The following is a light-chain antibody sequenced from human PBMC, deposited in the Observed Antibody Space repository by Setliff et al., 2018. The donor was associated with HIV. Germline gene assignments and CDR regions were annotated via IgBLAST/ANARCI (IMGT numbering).Light chain of an antibody. Sequence: LTQPRSVSGSPGQSVTISCTGTSSDVGGYNYVSWYQQHPGKAPKLVIYDVSKRPSGVPDRFSGSKSGNTASLTISGLQTEDEADYYCCSYAGSPRVFGTGTKVTVL. CDR1: SSDVGGYNY. V-gene: IGLV2-11*01. CDR3: CSYAGSPRV. CDR2: DVS. J-gene: IGLJ1*01.